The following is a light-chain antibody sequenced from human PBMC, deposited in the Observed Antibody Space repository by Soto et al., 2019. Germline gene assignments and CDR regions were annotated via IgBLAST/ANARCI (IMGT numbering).Light chain of an antibody. Sequence: SYVLTQPPSVSVAPGQTATISCGGSNIESKSVHWYQQKPDQAPVLVVFDDTDRPTGIPDRFSGSNSGNTAALTISRVEAGDEADYYCQVSGGDSDLRGVVFGGGTKLTVL. J-gene: IGLJ3*02. CDR1: NIESKS. V-gene: IGLV3-21*02. CDR2: DDT. CDR3: QVSGGDSDLRGVV.